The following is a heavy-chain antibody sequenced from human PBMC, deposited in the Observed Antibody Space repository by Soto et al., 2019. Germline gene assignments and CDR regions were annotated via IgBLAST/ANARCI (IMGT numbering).Heavy chain of an antibody. Sequence: GGSLRLSCAASGFTFSSYAMSWVRQAPGKGLEWVSAISGSGGSTYYADSVKGRFTISRDNSKNTLYLQMNSLRAEDTAVYYCAKESREYYYDSSGSIDYWGQGTLVTVSS. V-gene: IGHV3-23*01. D-gene: IGHD3-22*01. CDR1: GFTFSSYA. CDR3: AKESREYYYDSSGSIDY. CDR2: ISGSGGST. J-gene: IGHJ4*02.